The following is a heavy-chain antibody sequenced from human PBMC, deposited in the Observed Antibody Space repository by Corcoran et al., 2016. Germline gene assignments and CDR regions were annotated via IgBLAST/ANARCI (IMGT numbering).Heavy chain of an antibody. CDR1: GFTFSNAW. V-gene: IGHV3-15*01. Sequence: EVQLVESGGGLVKPGGSLRLSCAASGFTFSNAWMSWVRQAPGKGLEWGGRIKSKTDGGTTDYAAPVKGRFTISRDDSKNTLYLQMNSLKTDDHAGYYCATESEGYCSITSGYWGYYYYCIDVWGQGTTVTVSS. CDR2: IKSKTDGGTT. D-gene: IGHD2-2*01. CDR3: ATESEGYCSITSGYWGYYYYCIDV. J-gene: IGHJ6*02.